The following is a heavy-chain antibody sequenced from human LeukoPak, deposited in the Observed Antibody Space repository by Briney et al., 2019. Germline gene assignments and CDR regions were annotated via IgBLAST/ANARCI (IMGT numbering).Heavy chain of an antibody. J-gene: IGHJ4*02. CDR2: ISSSSSTI. CDR3: ARAVSPLGSSGVWGSYRTPRFDY. D-gene: IGHD3-16*02. CDR1: GFTFSSYS. V-gene: IGHV3-48*04. Sequence: PGGSLRLSCAASGFTFSSYSMNWVRQAPGKGLEWVSYISSSSSTIYYADSVKGRFTISRDNAKNSLYLRMNSLRAEDTAVYYCARAVSPLGSSGVWGSYRTPRFDYWGQGTLVTVSS.